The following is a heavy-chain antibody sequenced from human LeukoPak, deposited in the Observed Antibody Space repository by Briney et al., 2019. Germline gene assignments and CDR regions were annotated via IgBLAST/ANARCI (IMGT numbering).Heavy chain of an antibody. D-gene: IGHD1-26*01. J-gene: IGHJ4*02. CDR1: GFTFSSYS. V-gene: IGHV3-21*01. CDR3: ARFQSGSYYSDY. Sequence: PGGSLRLSCAASGFTFSSYSMNWVRQAPGKGLEWGSSITFSSSYIYYADSVKGRFTISRDNAKNSLYLQMDSLRDEDTAVYFCARFQSGSYYSDYWGQGTLVTVSS. CDR2: ITFSSSYI.